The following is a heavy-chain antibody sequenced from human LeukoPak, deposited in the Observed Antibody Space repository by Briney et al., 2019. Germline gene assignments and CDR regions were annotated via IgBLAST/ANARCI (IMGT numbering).Heavy chain of an antibody. CDR2: IYYSGST. CDR1: GGSISSSSYY. CDR3: ARGLEYDSSGYYYFPFDY. J-gene: IGHJ4*02. Sequence: PSETLSLTCTVSGGSISSSSYYWSWIRQHPGKGLEWIGYIYYSGSTYYNPSLKSRVTISVDTSKNQFSLKLSSVTAADTAVYYCARGLEYDSSGYYYFPFDYWGQGTLVTVSS. D-gene: IGHD3-22*01. V-gene: IGHV4-31*03.